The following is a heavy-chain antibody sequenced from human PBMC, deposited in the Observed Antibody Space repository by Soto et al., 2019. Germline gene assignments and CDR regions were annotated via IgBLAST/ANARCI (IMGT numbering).Heavy chain of an antibody. D-gene: IGHD3-16*01. CDR2: ISGSGGRS. CDR1: GFTFSNYA. Sequence: EVQLWNPGGGLVQPGGSLSLSWAASGFTFSNYAMTWVRQGPGKGLEWVSGISGSGGRSYYADSVKGRFTISRDNSKSTLYLQMNSLRAEDTAVYYCAKAYFVWSSEQPYYFDYWGQGTLVTVSS. V-gene: IGHV3-23*01. CDR3: AKAYFVWSSEQPYYFDY. J-gene: IGHJ4*02.